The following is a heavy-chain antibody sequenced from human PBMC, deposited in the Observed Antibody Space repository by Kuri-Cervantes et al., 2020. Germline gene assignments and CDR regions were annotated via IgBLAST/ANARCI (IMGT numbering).Heavy chain of an antibody. V-gene: IGHV3-21*01. CDR2: ITPAGSYV. Sequence: GGSLRLSCAASGFIFSSYSMNWVRQAPGKGLEWVSSITPAGSYVHYADSLKGRFTISRDNARNSLHLQMNSLRAEDTAMYYCAREMTSGRPVGWGQGSLVTVSS. D-gene: IGHD4-17*01. CDR3: AREMTSGRPVG. J-gene: IGHJ4*02. CDR1: GFIFSSYS.